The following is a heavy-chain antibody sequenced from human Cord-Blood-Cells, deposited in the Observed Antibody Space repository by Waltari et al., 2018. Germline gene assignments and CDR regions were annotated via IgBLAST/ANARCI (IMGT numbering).Heavy chain of an antibody. V-gene: IGHV1-24*01. Sequence: QVQLVQSGAEVKKPGASVKVSCKVSGYTLTELSMHWVRQAPGKGLEWMGCFEPVESETIYAQKFQGRVTMTQEPSTDTAYMELSSLRSEDTAVYYCATVAVMSGYYCDYWGQGTLVTVSS. D-gene: IGHD3-3*01. CDR2: FEPVESET. CDR1: GYTLTELS. J-gene: IGHJ4*02. CDR3: ATVAVMSGYYCDY.